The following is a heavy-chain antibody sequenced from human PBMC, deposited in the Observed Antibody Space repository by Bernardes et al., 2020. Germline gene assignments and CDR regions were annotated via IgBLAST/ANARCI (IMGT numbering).Heavy chain of an antibody. J-gene: IGHJ4*02. CDR2: INPNSGGT. CDR1: GYTFTGYY. CDR3: ARVVATFGEIDY. V-gene: IGHV1-2*06. D-gene: IGHD3-16*01. Sequence: ASVKVSCKASGYTFTGYYMHWVRQAPGQGLDWMGRINPNSGGTNYAQKFQGRVTMNRDTSISTAYMELSRLRSDDTAVYYCARVVATFGEIDYWGQGTLVTVSS.